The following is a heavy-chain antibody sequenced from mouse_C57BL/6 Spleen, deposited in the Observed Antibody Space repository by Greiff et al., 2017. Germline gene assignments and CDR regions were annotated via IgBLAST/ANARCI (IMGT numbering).Heavy chain of an antibody. CDR2: INPYNGGT. Sequence: VHVKQSGPVLVKPGASVKMSCKASGYTFTDYYMNWVKQSHGKSLEWIGVINPYNGGTSYNQKFKGNATLTVDKSSSTAYMELNSLTSEDSAVYYCAYGNYAMDYWGQGTSVTVSS. D-gene: IGHD2-1*01. J-gene: IGHJ4*01. V-gene: IGHV1-19*01. CDR3: AYGNYAMDY. CDR1: GYTFTDYY.